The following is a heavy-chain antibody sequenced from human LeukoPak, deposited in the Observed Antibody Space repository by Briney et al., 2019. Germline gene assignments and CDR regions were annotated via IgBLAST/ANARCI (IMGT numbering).Heavy chain of an antibody. Sequence: PSETLSLTFTVSGGSISSYYWSWIRQPPGKGLEWIGYIYYSGSTNYNPPLKSRVTISVDTSKNQFSLKLSSVTAADTAVYYCARSYYYDRWGAFDIWGQGTMVTVSS. V-gene: IGHV4-59*01. CDR1: GGSISSYY. CDR2: IYYSGST. D-gene: IGHD3-22*01. J-gene: IGHJ3*02. CDR3: ARSYYYDRWGAFDI.